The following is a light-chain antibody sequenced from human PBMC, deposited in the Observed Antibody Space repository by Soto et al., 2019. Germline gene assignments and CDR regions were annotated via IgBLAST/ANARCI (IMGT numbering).Light chain of an antibody. CDR3: AEWDDSMHGVV. Sequence: QAVVTQPPSASGTPGQRVTISCSGSISNIGSNTVNWYQQLPGTAPKLLIYSNNQRPSGVPDRFSGSKSGTSASLAISGLASEDEADYYCAEWDDSMHGVVFGGGTKLTVL. V-gene: IGLV1-44*01. CDR1: ISNIGSNT. J-gene: IGLJ2*01. CDR2: SNN.